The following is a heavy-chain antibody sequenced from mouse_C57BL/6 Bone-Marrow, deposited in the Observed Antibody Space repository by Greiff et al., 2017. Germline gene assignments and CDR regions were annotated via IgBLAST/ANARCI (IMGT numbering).Heavy chain of an antibody. Sequence: QVQLQQPGAELVKPGASVKMSCKASGYTFTSYWITWVKQRPGQGLEWIGDIYPTSGRTNYNEKFKSKAILTVDTASNTASMQLNSLTSEDSAVFFCARSGPLGRSFDYWGQGTTLTVSS. D-gene: IGHD4-1*01. CDR2: IYPTSGRT. CDR3: ARSGPLGRSFDY. CDR1: GYTFTSYW. J-gene: IGHJ2*01. V-gene: IGHV1-55*01.